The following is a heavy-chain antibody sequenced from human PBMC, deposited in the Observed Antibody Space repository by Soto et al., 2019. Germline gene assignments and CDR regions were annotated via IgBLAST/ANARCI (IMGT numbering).Heavy chain of an antibody. V-gene: IGHV1-18*01. CDR3: AREVVPAAMQAAYYYYGMDV. D-gene: IGHD2-2*01. Sequence: QVQLVQSGAEVKKPGASVKVSCKASGYTFTSYGISWVRQAPGQGLEWMGWISAYNGNTNYAQKLQGRVTMTTDTSTRTAYMELRSLRSDDTAVYYCAREVVPAAMQAAYYYYGMDVWGQGTTVTVSS. CDR2: ISAYNGNT. CDR1: GYTFTSYG. J-gene: IGHJ6*02.